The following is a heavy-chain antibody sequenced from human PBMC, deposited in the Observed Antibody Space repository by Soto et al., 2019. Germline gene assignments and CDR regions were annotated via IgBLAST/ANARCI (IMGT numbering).Heavy chain of an antibody. CDR3: AKLTTVTTGYYYYGMDV. V-gene: IGHV3-30*18. J-gene: IGHJ6*02. Sequence: PGGSLRLSCAASGFTFSSYGMHWVRQAPGKGLEWVAVISYDGSNKYYADSVKGRFTISRDNSKNTLYLQMNSLRAEDTAVYYCAKLTTVTTGYYYYGMDVWGQGTTVTVSS. D-gene: IGHD4-17*01. CDR1: GFTFSSYG. CDR2: ISYDGSNK.